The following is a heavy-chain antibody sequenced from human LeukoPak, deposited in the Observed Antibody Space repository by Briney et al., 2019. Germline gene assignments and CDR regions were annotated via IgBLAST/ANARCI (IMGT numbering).Heavy chain of an antibody. CDR3: ARVYPGVGAKRDVLDY. J-gene: IGHJ4*02. CDR1: GFTVSGNY. Sequence: GGSLRLSCAVSGFTVSGNYMSWARQAPGKGLEWVSLIYSGGTTYYADSVKGRFTISRDNSKNTLYLQMNSLRAEDTAVYYCARVYPGVGAKRDVLDYWGQGTLVTVSS. D-gene: IGHD1-26*01. V-gene: IGHV3-53*01. CDR2: IYSGGTT.